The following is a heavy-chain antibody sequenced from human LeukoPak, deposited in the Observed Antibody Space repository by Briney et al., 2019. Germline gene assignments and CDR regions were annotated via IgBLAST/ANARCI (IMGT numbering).Heavy chain of an antibody. D-gene: IGHD1-26*01. Sequence: SETLSLTCTVSGYSISSGYYWGWIRQPPGKGLEWIGSIYQSGSTFYNPSLKSRVTISVDTSKNQFSLKLSSVTAADTAVYYCARAFVGIPMDVWGKGTTVTVSS. J-gene: IGHJ6*03. CDR1: GYSISSGYY. CDR2: IYQSGST. CDR3: ARAFVGIPMDV. V-gene: IGHV4-38-2*02.